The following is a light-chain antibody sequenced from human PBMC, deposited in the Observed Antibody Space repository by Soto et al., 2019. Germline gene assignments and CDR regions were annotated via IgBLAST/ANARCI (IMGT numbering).Light chain of an antibody. CDR3: QQFSSYPLT. J-gene: IGKJ4*01. CDR2: DAS. Sequence: EIVLTQSPGTLSLSPGERATLSCRASQTVRNNYLAWYQQKPGQAPRLLIYDASTWATGIPDRFSGGGSGTDFTLTISRLEPEDFAVYSCQQFSSYPLTFGGGTKVEIK. V-gene: IGKV3-20*01. CDR1: QTVRNNY.